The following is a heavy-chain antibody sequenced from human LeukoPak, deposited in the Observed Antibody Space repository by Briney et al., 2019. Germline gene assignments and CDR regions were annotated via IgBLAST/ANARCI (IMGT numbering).Heavy chain of an antibody. J-gene: IGHJ6*03. CDR3: ARDDRSLGDGSGSYYFSYYYYYMDV. V-gene: IGHV4-4*07. Sequence: PSETLSLTCTVSGGSISSYYWSWIRQPAGKGLEWIGRIYTSGSTNYSPSLKSRVTMSVDTSKNQFSLKLSSVTAADTAVYYCARDDRSLGDGSGSYYFSYYYYYMDVWGKGTTVTVSS. D-gene: IGHD3-10*01. CDR2: IYTSGST. CDR1: GGSISSYY.